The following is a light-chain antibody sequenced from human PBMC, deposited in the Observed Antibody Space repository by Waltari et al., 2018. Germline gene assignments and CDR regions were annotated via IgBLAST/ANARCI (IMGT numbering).Light chain of an antibody. CDR2: AAS. CDR3: QQSYSTSIT. J-gene: IGKJ5*01. V-gene: IGKV1-39*01. Sequence: DIQMTQSPSSLSASVGDRVTITCRASQGISSYLNLYQQTPWKAPKLLIYAASSLQSGVPSRFSGSGSGTDFTLTISSLQPEDFATYYCQQSYSTSITFGQGTRLEIK. CDR1: QGISSY.